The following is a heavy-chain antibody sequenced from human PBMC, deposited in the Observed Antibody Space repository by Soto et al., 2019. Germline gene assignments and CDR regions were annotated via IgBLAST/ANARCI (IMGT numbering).Heavy chain of an antibody. CDR2: IKSKTDGGTT. D-gene: IGHD1-7*01. Sequence: GGSLRLSCAASGFTFSNAWMNWVRQAPGKGLEWVGRIKSKTDGGTTDYAAPVKGRFTISRDDSKNTLYLQMNSLKTEDTAVYYCTTLTGTTEGFYYYYYGMDVWGQGTTVTVSS. J-gene: IGHJ6*02. CDR3: TTLTGTTEGFYYYYYGMDV. CDR1: GFTFSNAW. V-gene: IGHV3-15*07.